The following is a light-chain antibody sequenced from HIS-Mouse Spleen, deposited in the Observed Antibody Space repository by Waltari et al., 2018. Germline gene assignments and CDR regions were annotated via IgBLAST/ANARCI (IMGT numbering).Light chain of an antibody. CDR2: DVS. Sequence: SALTQPASVSGSPGQAITISCTGTSSYVGGYNYVSWYHQHPGKPPKLMIYDVSNRPSGVSNRFSGSKSGNTASLTISGLQAEDEADYYCSSYTRSSTLWVFGGGTKLTVL. J-gene: IGLJ3*02. CDR3: SSYTRSSTLWV. CDR1: SSYVGGYNY. V-gene: IGLV2-14*03.